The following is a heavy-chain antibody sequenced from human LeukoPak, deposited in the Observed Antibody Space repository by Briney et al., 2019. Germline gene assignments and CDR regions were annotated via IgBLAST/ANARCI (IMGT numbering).Heavy chain of an antibody. D-gene: IGHD5-18*01. CDR2: IYYSGST. J-gene: IGHJ5*02. Sequence: SETLSLTCTVSGGSISSSSYYWGWIRQPPGKGLEWIGSIYYSGSTYYNPSLKSRVTIPVDTSKNQFSLKLSSVTAADTAVYYCARLRGYSYGPLGGWFDPWGQGTLVTVSS. CDR3: ARLRGYSYGPLGGWFDP. CDR1: GGSISSSSYY. V-gene: IGHV4-39*07.